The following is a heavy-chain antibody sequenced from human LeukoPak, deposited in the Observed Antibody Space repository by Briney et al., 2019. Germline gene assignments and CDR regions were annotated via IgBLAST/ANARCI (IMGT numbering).Heavy chain of an antibody. CDR3: VRDAQRGFDYSNSLQY. J-gene: IGHJ4*02. D-gene: IGHD4-11*01. CDR2: IWSDGTNR. CDR1: GFIFNHYA. V-gene: IGHV3-33*01. Sequence: PGGSLRLSCEASGFIFNHYALHWVRQAPNKGLEWVAVIWSDGTNRYYADSVKGRFSIFRDDSQKRVFLQMNRLRAEDTAVYYCVRDAQRGFDYSNSLQYWGQGALVTVSS.